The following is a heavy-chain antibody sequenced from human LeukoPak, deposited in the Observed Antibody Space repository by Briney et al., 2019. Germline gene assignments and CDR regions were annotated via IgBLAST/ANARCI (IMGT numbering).Heavy chain of an antibody. CDR3: AKDRSRWEYYFDY. J-gene: IGHJ4*02. CDR2: ISWNSGSI. CDR1: GFTFDDYA. V-gene: IGHV3-9*01. D-gene: IGHD1-26*01. Sequence: GRSLRLSCAASGFTFDDYAMHWVRQAPGKGLEWVSGISWNSGSIGYADSVKGRFTISRDNAKNSLYLQMNSLRAEDTALYYCAKDRSRWEYYFDYWGQGTLVTVSS.